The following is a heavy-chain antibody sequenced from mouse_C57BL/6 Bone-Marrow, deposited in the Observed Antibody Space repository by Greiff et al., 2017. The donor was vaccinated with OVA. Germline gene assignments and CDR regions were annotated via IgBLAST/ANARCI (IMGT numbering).Heavy chain of an antibody. Sequence: QVQLQQSGPELVKPGASVKISCKASGYSFTSYYIHWVKQRPGQGLEWIGWIDPANGNTKYAPKFQGKATITADTSSNTAYLQLSSLTSEDTAIYYCAREFPYFDVWGTGTTVTVSS. J-gene: IGHJ1*03. CDR1: GYSFTSYY. CDR2: IDPANGNT. CDR3: AREFPYFDV. V-gene: IGHV1-66*01.